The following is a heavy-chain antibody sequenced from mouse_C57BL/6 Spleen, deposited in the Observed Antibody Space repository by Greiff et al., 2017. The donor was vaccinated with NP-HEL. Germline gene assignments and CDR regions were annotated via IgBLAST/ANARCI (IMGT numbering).Heavy chain of an antibody. D-gene: IGHD1-1*01. J-gene: IGHJ1*03. CDR1: GYSITSGYY. Sequence: ESGPGLVKPSQSLSLTCSVTGYSITSGYYWNWIRQFPGNKLEWMGYISYDGSNNYNPSLKNRISITRDTSKNQFFLKLNSVTTEDTATYYCARGGGVYYGSSYEYFDVWGTGTTVTVSS. CDR2: ISYDGSN. CDR3: ARGGGVYYGSSYEYFDV. V-gene: IGHV3-6*01.